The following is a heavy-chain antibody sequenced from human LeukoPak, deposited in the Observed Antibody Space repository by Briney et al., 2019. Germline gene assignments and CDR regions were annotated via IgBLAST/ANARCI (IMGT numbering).Heavy chain of an antibody. CDR3: ARVLYDFWSGYSPRINNWFDP. D-gene: IGHD3-3*01. CDR2: IYSGGTT. Sequence: GGSLRLSCAASGFSVSTNYMTWVRQAPGTGLEWVSVIYSGGTTYYADSVKGRFTISRDNSKNTLYLQMNSLRAEDTAVYYCARVLYDFWSGYSPRINNWFDPWGQGTLVTVSS. CDR1: GFSVSTNY. V-gene: IGHV3-53*01. J-gene: IGHJ5*02.